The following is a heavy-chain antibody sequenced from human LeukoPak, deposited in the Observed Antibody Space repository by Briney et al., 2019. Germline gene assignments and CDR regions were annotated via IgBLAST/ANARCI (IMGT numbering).Heavy chain of an antibody. CDR3: AREQGGSGTYGVDY. CDR1: GYTLTGYY. J-gene: IGHJ4*02. D-gene: IGHD1-26*01. Sequence: RASVRVSCKASGYTLTGYYIHWVRQAPGQGLEWMGRINPGSGGTNYAQKFQGRVAMTRDTSISTAYMELSRLRSDDTAVYYCAREQGGSGTYGVDYWGQGTLVTVSS. CDR2: INPGSGGT. V-gene: IGHV1-2*06.